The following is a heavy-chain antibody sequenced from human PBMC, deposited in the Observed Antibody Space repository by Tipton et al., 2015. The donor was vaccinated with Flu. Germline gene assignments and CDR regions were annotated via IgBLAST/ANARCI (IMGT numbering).Heavy chain of an antibody. J-gene: IGHJ5*02. V-gene: IGHV4-59*01. CDR1: GESISDYY. CDR3: ARVSRGGFDP. Sequence: TLSLTCTVSGESISDYYWSWIRQSPGKGLEYIGDIYYTGSTTYNPSLKSRVTISVDTSKSQLSLNLYSMTAADTAVYYCARVSRGGFDPWRQGALVTVSS. CDR2: IYYTGST.